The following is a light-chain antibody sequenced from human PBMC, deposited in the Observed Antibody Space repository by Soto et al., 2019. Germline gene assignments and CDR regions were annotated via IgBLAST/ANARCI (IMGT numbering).Light chain of an antibody. Sequence: EIVLTQSPATLSLSPGERATLSCRASQSVSSYLAWYQQTPGQAPRLLSYDASNRATGIPARFSGSGSGTDFTLTISSLEPEDFAVYYCQQRSNWPLLTFGGGTKVEIK. CDR2: DAS. CDR1: QSVSSY. J-gene: IGKJ4*01. V-gene: IGKV3-11*01. CDR3: QQRSNWPLLT.